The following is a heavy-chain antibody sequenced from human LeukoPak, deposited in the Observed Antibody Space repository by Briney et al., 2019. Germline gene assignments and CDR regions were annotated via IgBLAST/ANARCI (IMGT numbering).Heavy chain of an antibody. Sequence: SETLSLTCTVSGDSINSSDYYWAWIRQPPGEGLEWIGTIYYSGSTYYKSSLKSRLTISVDSSKNQFSLRMISVTAADTGVYYCARHGNWDPFDYWGQGALVTVSS. D-gene: IGHD7-27*01. V-gene: IGHV4-39*01. CDR3: ARHGNWDPFDY. CDR2: IYYSGST. CDR1: GDSINSSDYY. J-gene: IGHJ4*02.